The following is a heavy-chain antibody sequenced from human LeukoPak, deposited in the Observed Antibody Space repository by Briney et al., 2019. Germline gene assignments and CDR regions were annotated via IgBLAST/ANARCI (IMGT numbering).Heavy chain of an antibody. D-gene: IGHD6-6*01. J-gene: IGHJ3*02. V-gene: IGHV1-46*01. Sequence: ASVKVSCKASGYTFTNYYMHWVRQAPGQGLEWMGIINPRGGSTDYAQKFQGRVTMTRDMSTSTVSMDLSSLRSEATAVYYCARGEYSSPRSAFDIWGQGTMVTVSS. CDR3: ARGEYSSPRSAFDI. CDR2: INPRGGST. CDR1: GYTFTNYY.